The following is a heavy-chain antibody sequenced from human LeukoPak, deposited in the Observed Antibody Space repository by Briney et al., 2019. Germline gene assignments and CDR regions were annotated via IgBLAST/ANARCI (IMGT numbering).Heavy chain of an antibody. CDR2: ISGSGRST. J-gene: IGHJ3*02. D-gene: IGHD6-19*01. Sequence: GGSLRLSCAASGFTFSSYAMSWVRQAPGKGLEWVSAISGSGRSTYYADSVKGRFTIYRDNSKNTLYLEMNSLTVEDTAVYYCAKVPYSSDFNGDAFDIWGQGTMVTVSS. V-gene: IGHV3-23*01. CDR1: GFTFSSYA. CDR3: AKVPYSSDFNGDAFDI.